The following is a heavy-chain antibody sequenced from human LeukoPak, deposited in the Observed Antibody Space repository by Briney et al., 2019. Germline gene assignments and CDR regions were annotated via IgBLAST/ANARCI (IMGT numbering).Heavy chain of an antibody. CDR1: GGSFSGYY. D-gene: IGHD3-10*01. V-gene: IGHV4-34*01. Sequence: SETLSLTCAVYGGSFSGYYWSWIRQPPGKGLEWIGEINHSGSTNYNPSLKSRVTISVDTSKNQFSLKLSSVTAADTAVYYCARATYYYGSGSYYKEYFQHWGQGTLVTVSS. J-gene: IGHJ1*01. CDR3: ARATYYYGSGSYYKEYFQH. CDR2: INHSGST.